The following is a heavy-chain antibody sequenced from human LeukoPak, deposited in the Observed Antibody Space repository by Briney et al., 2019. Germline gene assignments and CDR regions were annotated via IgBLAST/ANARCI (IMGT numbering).Heavy chain of an antibody. D-gene: IGHD1-7*01. CDR1: GGSISSSSYY. CDR2: FSSGGSA. Sequence: SETLSLTCIVPGGSISSSSYYWAWIRQSPGKGLGWIGTFSSGGSAYYNPSLTSRVSISKDTSDNQFSLRLYSVTAADTAVYYCARKQTGTMYDVWGQGTQVTVSS. J-gene: IGHJ4*02. CDR3: ARKQTGTMYDV. V-gene: IGHV4-39*07.